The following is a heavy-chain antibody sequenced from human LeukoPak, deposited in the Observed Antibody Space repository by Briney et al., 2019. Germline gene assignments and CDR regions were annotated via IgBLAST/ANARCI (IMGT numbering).Heavy chain of an antibody. J-gene: IGHJ4*02. Sequence: GGSLRLSCAASGFTVSSNYMSWVRQAPGKGLEWVSVIYSGGSTYYADSVKGRFTISRDNSKNTLYLQMNSLRAEDTAVYYCAKDRIALWYCSGGSCYYFGYWGQGTLVTVSS. D-gene: IGHD2-15*01. CDR2: IYSGGST. CDR3: AKDRIALWYCSGGSCYYFGY. V-gene: IGHV3-66*01. CDR1: GFTVSSNY.